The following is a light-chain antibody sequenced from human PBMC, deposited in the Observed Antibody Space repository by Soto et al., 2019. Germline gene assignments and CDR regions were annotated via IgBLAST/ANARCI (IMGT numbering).Light chain of an antibody. Sequence: EIVLTQSPGTLSLSPGERVTLSCRASQSLSSNYLAWYQQKPGQAPRLLIYGASSRATGIPNRFSGSGSGTDFTLTISRLEPEDFALYFCQQYDGSPLTFGQGTKVDIK. J-gene: IGKJ1*01. CDR3: QQYDGSPLT. CDR2: GAS. V-gene: IGKV3-20*01. CDR1: QSLSSNY.